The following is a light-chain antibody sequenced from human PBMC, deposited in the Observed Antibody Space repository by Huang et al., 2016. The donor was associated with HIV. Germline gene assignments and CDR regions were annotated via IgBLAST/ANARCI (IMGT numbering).Light chain of an antibody. CDR2: GSS. Sequence: IQITQSPSSLSASVGDKVTITCRTSQFINTYLNWYQQKPREAPKDRIHGSSNLEGGVPSMFSGTWSGTDFTLTISVLQPEDFATYYCQQSYSFLTFGGGTKVEVK. CDR3: QQSYSFLT. V-gene: IGKV1-39*01. CDR1: QFINTY. J-gene: IGKJ4*01.